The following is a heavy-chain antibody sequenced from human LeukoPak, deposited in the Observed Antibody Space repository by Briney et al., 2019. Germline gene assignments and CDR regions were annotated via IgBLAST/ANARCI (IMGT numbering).Heavy chain of an antibody. Sequence: GASVKVSCKASVYTFTSYYMHWVRQAPGQGLEWMGIINPSGGSTSYAQKFQGRVTMTRDTSTSTVYMELSSLRSEDTAVYYCARADIVVVPAATLRYWGQGTLVTVSS. J-gene: IGHJ4*02. CDR2: INPSGGST. V-gene: IGHV1-46*03. CDR3: ARADIVVVPAATLRY. D-gene: IGHD2-2*01. CDR1: VYTFTSYY.